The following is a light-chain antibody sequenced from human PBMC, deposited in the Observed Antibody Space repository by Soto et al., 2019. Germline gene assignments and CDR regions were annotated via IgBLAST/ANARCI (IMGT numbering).Light chain of an antibody. J-gene: IGKJ1*01. CDR3: HQRQSWPRT. V-gene: IGKV3-11*01. Sequence: EIVLTQSPATLSLSPGERATLSCRASQSVSSYLAWYQQKPGQAPRLLIYDASNRATGIPARFSGSGSGTDFTLTISDVQPEDFAIYYCHQRQSWPRTLGQGTKVDIK. CDR2: DAS. CDR1: QSVSSY.